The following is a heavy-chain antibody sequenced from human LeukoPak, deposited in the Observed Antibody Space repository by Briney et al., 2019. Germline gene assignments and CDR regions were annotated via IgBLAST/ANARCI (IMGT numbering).Heavy chain of an antibody. CDR2: ISWNSGSM. J-gene: IGHJ4*02. CDR3: ARDHGHYYDSSGYFY. D-gene: IGHD3-22*01. Sequence: PGGSLRLSCAASGFTFDDYAMHWVRQAPGKGLEWVSGISWNSGSMGYADSVKGRFTISRDNAKNSLYLQMNSLRAEDTAVYYCARDHGHYYDSSGYFYWGQGTLVTVSS. V-gene: IGHV3-9*01. CDR1: GFTFDDYA.